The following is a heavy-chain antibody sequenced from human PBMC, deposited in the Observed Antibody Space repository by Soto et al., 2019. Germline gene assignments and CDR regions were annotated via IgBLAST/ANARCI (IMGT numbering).Heavy chain of an antibody. CDR2: INPSGGST. V-gene: IGHV1-46*01. J-gene: IGHJ4*02. Sequence: QVQLVQSGAEVKKPGASVKVSCKASGYTFTSYYMHWVRQAPGQGLEWMGIINPSGGSTSYAQKLQGRVTMTRDTSTSTVYMELRSLRSEDTAVYYCASNLGWSSGWYNWGQGTLVTVSS. CDR1: GYTFTSYY. D-gene: IGHD6-19*01. CDR3: ASNLGWSSGWYN.